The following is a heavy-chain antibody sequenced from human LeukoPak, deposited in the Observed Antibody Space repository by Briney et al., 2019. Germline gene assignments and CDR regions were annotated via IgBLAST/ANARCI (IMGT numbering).Heavy chain of an antibody. CDR1: GGSFSGYY. J-gene: IGHJ4*02. CDR3: AWTRYSGSFHDY. Sequence: PSETLSLTCAVYGGSFSGYYWSWIRQPPGKGLEWIGEINHSGSTNYNPSLKSRVTISVDTSKNQFSLKLSSVTAADTAVYYCAWTRYSGSFHDYWGQGTLVTASS. CDR2: INHSGST. D-gene: IGHD1-26*01. V-gene: IGHV4-34*01.